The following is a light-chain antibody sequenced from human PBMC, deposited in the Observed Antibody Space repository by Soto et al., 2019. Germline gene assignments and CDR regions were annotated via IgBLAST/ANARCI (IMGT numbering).Light chain of an antibody. Sequence: DIVMTQSPDSLAVSLGERATINCKSSQSVLSSSNNKNYLGWYQLKPGQPPKLLIYWASTRESGVPDRFSGSGSGTDFTLTISSLQAEDVAVYYCHQYHSTPRTFGQGTKVEIQ. V-gene: IGKV4-1*01. J-gene: IGKJ1*01. CDR2: WAS. CDR1: QSVLSSSNNKNY. CDR3: HQYHSTPRT.